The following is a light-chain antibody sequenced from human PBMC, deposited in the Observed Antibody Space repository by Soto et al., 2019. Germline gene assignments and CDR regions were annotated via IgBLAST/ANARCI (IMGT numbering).Light chain of an antibody. CDR1: YNL. CDR3: CSYVGDHTLV. CDR2: EVT. V-gene: IGLV2-23*02. J-gene: IGLJ3*02. Sequence: QSVLTQPASVSGSPGQSITISCSGTYNLVSWYQHLPGKGPRLIIYEVTERPSGVSSRFSGSKSVDTASLIISGLQAEDEAIYYCCSYVGDHTLVFGGGTKLTVL.